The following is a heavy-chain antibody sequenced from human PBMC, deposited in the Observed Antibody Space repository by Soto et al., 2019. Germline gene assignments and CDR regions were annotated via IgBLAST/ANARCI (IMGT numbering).Heavy chain of an antibody. CDR3: AKELGYSSSWSPIDD. V-gene: IGHV3-33*06. J-gene: IGHJ4*02. D-gene: IGHD6-13*01. CDR2: IWYDGSNK. Sequence: GGSLRLSCAASGFTFSSYGMHWVRQAPGKGLEWVAVIWYDGSNKYYADSVKGRFTISRDNSKNTLYLQMNSLRAEDTAVYYCAKELGYSSSWSPIDDWGQGTLVTVSS. CDR1: GFTFSSYG.